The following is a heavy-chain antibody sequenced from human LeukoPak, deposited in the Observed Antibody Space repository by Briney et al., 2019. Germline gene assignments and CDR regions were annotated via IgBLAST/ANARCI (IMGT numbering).Heavy chain of an antibody. CDR2: IYYSGST. D-gene: IGHD4-17*01. V-gene: IGHV4-39*07. CDR1: GGSISSSSYY. J-gene: IGHJ4*02. Sequence: PSETLSLTCTVSGGSISSSSYYWGWIRQPPGKGLEWIGSIYYSGSTYYNPSLKSRVTISVDTSKNQFSLKLSSVTAADTAVYYCARRVYGDHIDYWGQGTLVTVSS. CDR3: ARRVYGDHIDY.